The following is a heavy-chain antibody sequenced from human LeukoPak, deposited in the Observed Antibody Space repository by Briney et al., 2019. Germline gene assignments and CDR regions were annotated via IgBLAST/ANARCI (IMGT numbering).Heavy chain of an antibody. J-gene: IGHJ3*01. CDR3: AKDIQLST. CDR1: GFTFSDSA. V-gene: IGHV3-23*01. CDR2: ISSSGGNT. Sequence: PGGSLRLSSAASGFTFSDSAMTWVRQVPGKGLEWVSLISSSGGNTYYADSVKGRFTISRDNSKNTLSLQMNSLRVEDTAIYYCAKDIQLSTWGLGTMVTVSS. D-gene: IGHD3-16*02.